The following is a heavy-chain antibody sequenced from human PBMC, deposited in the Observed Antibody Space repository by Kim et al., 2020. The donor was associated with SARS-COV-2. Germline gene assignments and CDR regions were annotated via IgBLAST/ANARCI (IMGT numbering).Heavy chain of an antibody. V-gene: IGHV3-48*02. CDR3: ARAAYCGDY. Sequence: STIYYVDSVKGRFTISRDNAKNSLYLQMNSLRDEDTAVYYCARAAYCGDYWGQGTLVTVSS. D-gene: IGHD2-21*01. CDR2: STI. J-gene: IGHJ4*02.